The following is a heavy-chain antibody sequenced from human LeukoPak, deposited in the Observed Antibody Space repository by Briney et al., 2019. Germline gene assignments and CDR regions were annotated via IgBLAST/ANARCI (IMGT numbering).Heavy chain of an antibody. CDR2: INPSGGST. Sequence: ASVKVSCKASGYTFTSYYMHWVRQAPGQGLEWMGIINPSGGSTSYAQKFRGRVTMTRDTSTSTVYMELSSLRSEDTAVYYCATLAPSGPFDYWGQGTLVTVSS. J-gene: IGHJ4*02. CDR3: ATLAPSGPFDY. D-gene: IGHD3-10*01. V-gene: IGHV1-46*01. CDR1: GYTFTSYY.